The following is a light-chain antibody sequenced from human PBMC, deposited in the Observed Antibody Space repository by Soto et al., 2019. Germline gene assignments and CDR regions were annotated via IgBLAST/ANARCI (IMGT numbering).Light chain of an antibody. Sequence: SYILTQPPSVSVAPGQTASITCGGNNIGSKSVHWYQHKPGQAPVLVVYRDTDRPSGIPERFSGSNSANTATLTIGRVETGDEAAYYCQVWDNIGDVVFGGGTKVTVL. J-gene: IGLJ2*01. CDR1: NIGSKS. V-gene: IGLV3-21*02. CDR3: QVWDNIGDVV. CDR2: RDT.